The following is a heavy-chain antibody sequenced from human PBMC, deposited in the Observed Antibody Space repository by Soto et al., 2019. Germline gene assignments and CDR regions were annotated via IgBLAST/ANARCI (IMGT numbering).Heavy chain of an antibody. CDR2: ISGYNGNT. J-gene: IGHJ6*02. CDR3: SRFIMVGGWFDLNYYHGMDV. CDR1: GYTFSNYG. V-gene: IGHV1-18*01. Sequence: QVQLVQSGAEVKKPGASVTVSCKTSGYTFSNYGIYWVRQAPGQGLEWMGWISGYNGNTNYAQTVQGRVTMTTDTSTGTVYMELRSLKSDDAAIYYCSRFIMVGGWFDLNYYHGMDVWGQGTKVTVSS. D-gene: IGHD6-19*01.